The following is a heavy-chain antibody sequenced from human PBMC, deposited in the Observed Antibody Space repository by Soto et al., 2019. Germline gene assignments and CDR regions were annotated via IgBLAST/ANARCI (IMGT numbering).Heavy chain of an antibody. V-gene: IGHV4-31*03. CDR2: IYQNGDT. CDR3: ARGDSTVSSVFDY. D-gene: IGHD4-17*01. Sequence: SETLSLNCPVSGCPFSSGGYYWSWIRQEPGKGLEWIGYIYQNGDTSYNPSLKSRVTISADTSKTQFSLKLSSVTAADTAVYYCARGDSTVSSVFDYWGQGMLVTVSS. CDR1: GCPFSSGGYY. J-gene: IGHJ4*02.